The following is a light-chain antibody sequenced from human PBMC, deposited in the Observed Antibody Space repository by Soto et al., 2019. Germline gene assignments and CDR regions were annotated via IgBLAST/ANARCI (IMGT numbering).Light chain of an antibody. CDR3: CSYAGNSLWV. CDR2: DVS. V-gene: IGLV2-11*01. CDR1: SSDVGGYNY. Sequence: QSALTQPRSVSGSPGQSVTISCTGTSSDVGGYNYVSWYQQHPGKAPKLMIYDVSKWPSGVPDRFSGSKSGNTASLTISGLQAEDVADYYCCSYAGNSLWVFGGGTKVTVL. J-gene: IGLJ3*02.